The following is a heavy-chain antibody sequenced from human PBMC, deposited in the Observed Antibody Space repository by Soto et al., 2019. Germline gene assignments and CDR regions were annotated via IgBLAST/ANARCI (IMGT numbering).Heavy chain of an antibody. D-gene: IGHD1-26*01. CDR3: ARAYLGRLPRRADYYYAMDV. CDR1: GFTFSNYV. Sequence: GGSLRLSCVASGFTFSNYVMSWVRQAPGKGLEWVSGLGAADDPYYIASVKGRFSVSRDNAQNSLYLQMNNLRVDDTAVYFCARAYLGRLPRRADYYYAMDVWGRGTTVTVSS. CDR2: LGAADDP. V-gene: IGHV3-13*05. J-gene: IGHJ6*02.